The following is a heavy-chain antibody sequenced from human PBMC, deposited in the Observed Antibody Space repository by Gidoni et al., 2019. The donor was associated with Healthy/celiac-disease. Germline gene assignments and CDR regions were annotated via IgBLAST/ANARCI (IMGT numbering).Heavy chain of an antibody. V-gene: IGHV3-33*01. D-gene: IGHD2-15*01. CDR2: IWYDGSNK. Sequence: QVQLVESGGGVVQPGRSLRRSCAASGFTFSSYGMHWVLQAPGKGLEGVEVIWYDGSNKYYADSVKGRFTISRDNSKNTLYRQMNSLRAEDTAVYYCAREGRYCSGGSSFDYWGQGTLVTVSS. J-gene: IGHJ4*02. CDR1: GFTFSSYG. CDR3: AREGRYCSGGSSFDY.